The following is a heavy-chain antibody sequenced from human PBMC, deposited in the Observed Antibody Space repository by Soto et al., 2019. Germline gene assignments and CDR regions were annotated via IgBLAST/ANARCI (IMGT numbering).Heavy chain of an antibody. V-gene: IGHV1-46*03. CDR2: INPCGGST. CDR3: ASRAGSGSYLDY. CDR1: GYTFTSYY. Sequence: QVQLVQSGAEVKKPGASVKVSCKASGYTFTSYYMHWVRQAPGQGLEWMGIINPCGGSTSYAQKFQGRATMTRDTSTSTVDMELSSLRSEDTAVYYCASRAGSGSYLDYWGQGTLVTVSS. D-gene: IGHD3-10*01. J-gene: IGHJ4*02.